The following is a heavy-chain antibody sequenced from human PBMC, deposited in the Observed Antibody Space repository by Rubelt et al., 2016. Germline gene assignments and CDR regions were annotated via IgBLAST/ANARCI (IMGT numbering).Heavy chain of an antibody. D-gene: IGHD3-10*01. V-gene: IGHV3-66*01. CDR2: LSRGGDT. CDR1: GFSVSDNY. Sequence: EVQLVESGGDLVQPGGSLRISCEPSGFSVSDNYMSWLRQAPGGGLEWVSTLSRGGDTYYADSVKGRFTISRDNFQNTLSLEMNSLRAEDTAAYYCAAFIQGVRSQTPPLGYFGMDVWGWGPRSPSPQ. CDR3: AAFIQGVRSQTPPLGYFGMDV. J-gene: IGHJ6*01.